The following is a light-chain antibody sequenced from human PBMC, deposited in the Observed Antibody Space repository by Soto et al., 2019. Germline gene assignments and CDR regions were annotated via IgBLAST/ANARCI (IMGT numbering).Light chain of an antibody. CDR3: QQYNNWPWT. CDR1: QSVSSN. V-gene: IGKV3-15*01. CDR2: GAS. Sequence: EIVMTQSPATLSVSPGERATLSCRASQSVSSNLAWYQQKPGQAPRLLIYGASTRATGIPARFSGSGSGTEFTLTISSLPSEDFAVYYCQQYNNWPWTVGQGTKVEIQ. J-gene: IGKJ1*01.